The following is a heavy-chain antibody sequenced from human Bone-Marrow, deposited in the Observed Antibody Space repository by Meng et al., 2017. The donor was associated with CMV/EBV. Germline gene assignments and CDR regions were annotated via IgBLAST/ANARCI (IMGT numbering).Heavy chain of an antibody. J-gene: IGHJ4*02. CDR2: INPNSGGT. Sequence: ASVKVSCKASGYTFTGYYMHWVRQAPGQGLEWMGWINPNSGGTNYAQKFQGRVTITTDESTGTAYMELSSLRSEDTAVYYCARVGFGYCGGDCWNWGQGILVTVSS. D-gene: IGHD2-21*01. CDR1: GYTFTGYY. CDR3: ARVGFGYCGGDCWN. V-gene: IGHV1-2*02.